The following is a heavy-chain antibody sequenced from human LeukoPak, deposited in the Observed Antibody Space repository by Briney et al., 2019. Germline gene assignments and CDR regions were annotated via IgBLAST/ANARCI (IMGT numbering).Heavy chain of an antibody. D-gene: IGHD3-10*01. V-gene: IGHV4-59*01. CDR3: ARGGITMVRGVIRFDP. Sequence: SETLSLTCTVSGGSISSYYWSWIRQPPGQGLEWIGYIYYSGSTNYNPSLKSRVTISVDTSRNQFSLKLSSVTAADTAVYYCARGGITMVRGVIRFDPWGQGTLVTVSS. J-gene: IGHJ5*02. CDR1: GGSISSYY. CDR2: IYYSGST.